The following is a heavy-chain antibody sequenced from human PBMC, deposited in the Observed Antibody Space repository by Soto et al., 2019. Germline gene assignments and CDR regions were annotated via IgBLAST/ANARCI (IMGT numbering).Heavy chain of an antibody. CDR3: ATTRGIAVGGSFDY. CDR1: GGSISSSSSY. J-gene: IGHJ4*02. D-gene: IGHD6-13*01. CDR2: IYSGST. Sequence: SETLSLTCTVSGGSISSSSSYWGWIRQPPGKGLEWIGTIYSGSTYYNPSLKSRVTISVDASKNQFSLKLSSVAAADTAIYFCATTRGIAVGGSFDYWGQGTLVTVS. V-gene: IGHV4-39*01.